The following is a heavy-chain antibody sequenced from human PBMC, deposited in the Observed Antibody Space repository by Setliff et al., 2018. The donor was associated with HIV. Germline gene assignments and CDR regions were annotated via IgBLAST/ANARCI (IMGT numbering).Heavy chain of an antibody. V-gene: IGHV4-4*07. J-gene: IGHJ4*02. CDR1: GASISSYY. CDR3: ARGVYPREFYFDY. Sequence: PSETLSLTCTVSGASISSYYWNWIRQPAGKGLEWIGRIYISGSTNYNPSLKSRVTMSVDTSKNQFSLKLTSVTAADTAVYYCARGVYPREFYFDYWGQGSLVTVSS. CDR2: IYISGST. D-gene: IGHD2-8*01.